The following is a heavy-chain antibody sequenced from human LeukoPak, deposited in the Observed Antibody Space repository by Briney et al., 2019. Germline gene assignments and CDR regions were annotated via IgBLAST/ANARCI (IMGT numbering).Heavy chain of an antibody. CDR3: TGSSYGDYGFTTSSFDY. V-gene: IGHV1-69*04. J-gene: IGHJ4*02. CDR2: IIPIFGIA. CDR1: GGTFSSYA. D-gene: IGHD4-17*01. Sequence: SVKVSCKASGGTFSSYAISWVRQAPGQGLEWMGRIIPIFGIANYAQKFQGRVTITADKSTSTAYMELSSLRSEDTAVYYCTGSSYGDYGFTTSSFDYWGQGTLVTVSS.